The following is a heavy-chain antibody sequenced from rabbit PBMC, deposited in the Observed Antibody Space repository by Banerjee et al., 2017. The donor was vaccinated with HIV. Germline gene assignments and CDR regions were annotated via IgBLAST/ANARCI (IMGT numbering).Heavy chain of an antibody. CDR1: GFSFSSHAL. CDR3: ARYLTGVIGWNFGL. J-gene: IGHJ4*01. Sequence: QEQLVESGGGLVKPEASLTLSCTASGFSFSSHALISWVRQAPGKGLEWIECINAVTGKAVYASWAKGRFAFSKTSSTTVTLQVTSLTAADAAASFCARYLTGVIGWNFGLWGPGTLVTVS. CDR2: INAVTGKA. V-gene: IGHV1S45*01. D-gene: IGHD1-1*01.